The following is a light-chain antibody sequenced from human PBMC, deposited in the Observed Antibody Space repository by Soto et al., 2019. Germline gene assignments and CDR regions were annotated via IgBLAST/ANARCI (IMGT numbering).Light chain of an antibody. CDR3: QQYFSPPLT. CDR1: QNLLYSSNNKNY. J-gene: IGKJ4*01. V-gene: IGKV4-1*01. CDR2: CAS. Sequence: DIVMTQSPDSLAVSLGERATINCKSSQNLLYSSNNKNYLAWYQQKPGQPPKLLIHCASTRESGVPDRFSGSGSETDSTLTISSLQAEDVAVYFCQQYFSPPLTFGGGTKVEIK.